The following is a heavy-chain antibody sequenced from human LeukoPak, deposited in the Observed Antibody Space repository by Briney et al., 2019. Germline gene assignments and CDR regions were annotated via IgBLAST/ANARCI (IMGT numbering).Heavy chain of an antibody. CDR2: INPNSGGT. CDR1: GYTFTGYY. V-gene: IGHV1-2*02. Sequence: ASVKVSCKASGYTFTGYYMHWVRQAPGQGLEWMGWINPNSGGTNYAQKFQGRVTMTRDTSISTAYMELSRLRSDDTAVYYCARDQGQYSGSYYGYYYYTDVWGKGTTVTVSS. CDR3: ARDQGQYSGSYYGYYYYTDV. J-gene: IGHJ6*03. D-gene: IGHD1-26*01.